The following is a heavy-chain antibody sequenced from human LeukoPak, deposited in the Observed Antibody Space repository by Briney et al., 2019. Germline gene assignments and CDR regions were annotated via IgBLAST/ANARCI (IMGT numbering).Heavy chain of an antibody. D-gene: IGHD1-7*01. CDR3: ARRTFPNDAFDI. J-gene: IGHJ3*02. CDR2: ISGSGSDI. Sequence: GGSLRLSCAASGFTFSTFSMNWVRQTPGKGLEWVSAISGSGSDIYYADAVKGRFTISRDNPKRSLYLQMNSLRAEDTAVYYCARRTFPNDAFDIWGQGTMVTVSS. V-gene: IGHV3-21*01. CDR1: GFTFSTFS.